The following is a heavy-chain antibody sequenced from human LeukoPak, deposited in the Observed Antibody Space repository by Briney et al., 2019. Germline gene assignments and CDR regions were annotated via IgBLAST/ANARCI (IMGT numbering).Heavy chain of an antibody. CDR3: AKRGSSSWTQFDY. CDR1: GFTFNDYA. CDR2: ISGGIGGST. D-gene: IGHD6-13*01. V-gene: IGHV3-23*01. J-gene: IGHJ4*02. Sequence: PGGSLRLSCAASGFTFNDYAINWVRQAPGKGLEWVSVISGGIGGSTYYADSVKGRFTISRDNSKNTLYLQMNSLRAEDTAVYYCAKRGSSSWTQFDYWGQGTLVTVSS.